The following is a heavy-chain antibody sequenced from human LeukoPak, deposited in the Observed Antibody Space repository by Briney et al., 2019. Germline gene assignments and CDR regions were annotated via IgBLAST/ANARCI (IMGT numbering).Heavy chain of an antibody. J-gene: IGHJ4*02. CDR1: GYTFTSYG. V-gene: IGHV1-18*01. Sequence: ASVKASCKASGYTFTSYGISWVRQAPGQGLERMGWISAYNGNTNYAQKLQGRVTMTTDTSTSTAYMELRSLRSDDTAVYYCARMSSSWPTFDYWGQGTLVTVSS. D-gene: IGHD6-13*01. CDR2: ISAYNGNT. CDR3: ARMSSSWPTFDY.